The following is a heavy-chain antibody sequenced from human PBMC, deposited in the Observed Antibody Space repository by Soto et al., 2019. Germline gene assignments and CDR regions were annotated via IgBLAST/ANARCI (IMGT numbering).Heavy chain of an antibody. J-gene: IGHJ4*02. CDR1: GFSLSTSGVG. Sequence: QITLKESGPTLVKPTQTLTLTCTFSGFSLSTSGVGVGWIRQPPGKALEWLALIYWDDDKRYSPSLKSRLTIXKVXSKNQVVLTMTNMDPVDTATYYCAPTGIAVGAFDYWGQGTLVTVSS. D-gene: IGHD6-19*01. CDR3: APTGIAVGAFDY. CDR2: IYWDDDK. V-gene: IGHV2-5*02.